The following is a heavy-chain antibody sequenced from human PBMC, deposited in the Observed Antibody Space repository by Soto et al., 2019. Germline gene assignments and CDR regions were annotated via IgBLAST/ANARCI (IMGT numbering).Heavy chain of an antibody. D-gene: IGHD2-2*01. Sequence: GGSLRLSCAASGFTFNNYEMHWVRQAPGKGLEWISYISNTETAIYYADSVTGRFTISRDNAKRSLYLQMNSLTVDDTAVYYCAREDSIIIPAVSDFWGQGTLVTVSS. CDR3: AREDSIIIPAVSDF. CDR1: GFTFNNYE. J-gene: IGHJ4*02. V-gene: IGHV3-48*03. CDR2: ISNTETAI.